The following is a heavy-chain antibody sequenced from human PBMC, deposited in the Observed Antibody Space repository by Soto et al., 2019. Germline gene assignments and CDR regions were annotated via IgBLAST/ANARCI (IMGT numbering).Heavy chain of an antibody. J-gene: IGHJ4*02. Sequence: EVQLLESGGDLVQPGGSLRLSCAASGFTFSDYAMNWVRQPPGKGLEWVSTISAHDGSTYYIDSVKGRFTISRDNSKNTLSLQMNSLRAEDTAVYYCARDPSTGSADYWGQGTLVTVSS. CDR2: ISAHDGST. D-gene: IGHD3-9*01. CDR1: GFTFSDYA. CDR3: ARDPSTGSADY. V-gene: IGHV3-23*01.